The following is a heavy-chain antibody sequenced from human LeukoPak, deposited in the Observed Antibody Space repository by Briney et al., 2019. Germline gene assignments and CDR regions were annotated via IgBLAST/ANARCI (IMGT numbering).Heavy chain of an antibody. J-gene: IGHJ3*02. CDR2: INPLRGIT. Sequence: GASVKVSCKASGYTFTDYYVHWVRQAPGLGLEWMGIINPLRGITIYAQKFQGRVTMTSDTSTNTVYMELSSLISEDTAVYYCATEPCSGGSCYVGVAFDIWGQGTMVTVSS. V-gene: IGHV1-46*01. CDR1: GYTFTDYY. CDR3: ATEPCSGGSCYVGVAFDI. D-gene: IGHD2-15*01.